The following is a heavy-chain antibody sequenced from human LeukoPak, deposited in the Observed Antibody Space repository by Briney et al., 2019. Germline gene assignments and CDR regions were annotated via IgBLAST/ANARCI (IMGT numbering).Heavy chain of an antibody. Sequence: ASVKVSCKASGYTFTDYYMHWVRQAPGQGLEWMGWINPNSGGTNSAQKFQGRVTMTSDTSASTVYMDLSSLRSEDTAIYYCARDKSSTNWLDSWGQGTLVTVSS. D-gene: IGHD3-10*01. CDR2: INPNSGGT. V-gene: IGHV1-2*02. CDR3: ARDKSSTNWLDS. J-gene: IGHJ5*01. CDR1: GYTFTDYY.